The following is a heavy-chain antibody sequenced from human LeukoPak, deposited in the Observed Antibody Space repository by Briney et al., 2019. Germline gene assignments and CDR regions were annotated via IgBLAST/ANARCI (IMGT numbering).Heavy chain of an antibody. CDR2: ILNDGSQE. V-gene: IGHV3-33*01. Sequence: ARSLRLSCAASGFTFSSYGMHWVRQAPGKGLERVAVILNDGSQEKYADSVKGRFTISRDNSKNTLFLQMNSLRAEDTAVYYCARDDALGDNALDIWGQGTMVTVSS. CDR1: GFTFSSYG. J-gene: IGHJ3*02. D-gene: IGHD3-16*01. CDR3: ARDDALGDNALDI.